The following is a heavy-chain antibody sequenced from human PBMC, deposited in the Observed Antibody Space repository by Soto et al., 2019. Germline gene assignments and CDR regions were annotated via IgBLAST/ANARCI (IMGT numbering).Heavy chain of an antibody. Sequence: ASVKVSCKASGYTFTSYAMHWVRQAPGQRLEWMGWINAGNGNTKYSQKFQGRVTITRDTSASTAYMELSSLRSEDTAVYYCARDSLNYNCNHYLFDPWGQGTLVTVSS. J-gene: IGHJ5*02. CDR1: GYTFTSYA. V-gene: IGHV1-3*01. CDR3: ARDSLNYNCNHYLFDP. CDR2: INAGNGNT. D-gene: IGHD1-1*01.